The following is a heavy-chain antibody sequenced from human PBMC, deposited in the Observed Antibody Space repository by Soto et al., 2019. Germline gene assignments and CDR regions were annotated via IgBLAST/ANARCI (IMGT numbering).Heavy chain of an antibody. V-gene: IGHV3-7*03. J-gene: IGHJ4*02. CDR3: ATGPLDY. CDR1: GLTFRSYW. CDR2: IDGDGSEK. D-gene: IGHD3-10*01. Sequence: GSLRLSCTVTGLTFRSYWMNWVRQAPGGGLEWVANIDGDGSEKTYADSIRGRFTISRNNVKNSLDLQMSNLRVGDTAMYYCATGPLDYWGQGXLVTVYS.